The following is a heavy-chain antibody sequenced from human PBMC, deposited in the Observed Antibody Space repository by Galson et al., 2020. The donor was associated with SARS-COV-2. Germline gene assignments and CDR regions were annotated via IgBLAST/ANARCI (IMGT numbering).Heavy chain of an antibody. J-gene: IGHJ5*02. CDR2: MNPKSGNT. CDR3: ARVWERGFSYGNWFDP. CDR1: GYTFTNYD. D-gene: IGHD5-18*01. Sequence: ASVKVSCKASGYTFTNYDINWVRQATGQGLEWMGWMNPKSGNTGYVQKFQGRVTMTRDTSINTAYMELSSLRFEDTAMYYCARVWERGFSYGNWFDPWGQGTLVTVSS. V-gene: IGHV1-8*01.